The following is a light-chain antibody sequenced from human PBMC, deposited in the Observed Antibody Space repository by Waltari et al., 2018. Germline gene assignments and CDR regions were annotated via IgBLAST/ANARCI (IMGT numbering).Light chain of an antibody. Sequence: DIVLTQSPATLSLSPGERAALSCRASQSIGSQLAWYQQRPGQAPRLLIDDTSNRATGIPARFSGSGSGTDFTLTISSLQFEDSAVYYCQQRSNWPLTFGGGTKVEIK. J-gene: IGKJ4*01. CDR2: DTS. CDR1: QSIGSQ. V-gene: IGKV3-11*01. CDR3: QQRSNWPLT.